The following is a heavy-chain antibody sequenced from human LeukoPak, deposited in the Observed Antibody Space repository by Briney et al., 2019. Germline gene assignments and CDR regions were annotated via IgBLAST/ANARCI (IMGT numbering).Heavy chain of an antibody. CDR2: LSHAGTN. V-gene: IGHV4-39*01. CDR3: ARLRGGVQLWGD. CDR1: GGSITSNSYS. D-gene: IGHD5-18*01. J-gene: IGHJ4*02. Sequence: SETLSLTCTVSGGSITSNSYSWGWIRQPPGKGLQWIVTLSHAGTNYHNPSLKSRVTMPVDRSKNQFSLKLTSVTATDTAVYYCARLRGGVQLWGDWGQGTLVTVSS.